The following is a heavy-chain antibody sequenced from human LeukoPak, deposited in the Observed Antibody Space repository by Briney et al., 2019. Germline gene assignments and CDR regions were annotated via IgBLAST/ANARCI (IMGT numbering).Heavy chain of an antibody. Sequence: PGGSLRLSCAASGFTFSSYAMSWVRQAPGKGLEWVSAISGSGGSTYYADSVKGRFTISRDNSKNTLYLQMDSLRAEDTAVYYCAKDLAPYYYDSSGFDFDIWGQGTMVTVSS. CDR3: AKDLAPYYYDSSGFDFDI. V-gene: IGHV3-23*01. J-gene: IGHJ3*02. CDR1: GFTFSSYA. D-gene: IGHD3-22*01. CDR2: ISGSGGST.